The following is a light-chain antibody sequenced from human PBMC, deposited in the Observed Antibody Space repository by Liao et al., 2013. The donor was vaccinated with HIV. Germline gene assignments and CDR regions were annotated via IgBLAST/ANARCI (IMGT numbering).Light chain of an antibody. J-gene: IGLJ2*01. CDR2: EDR. CDR3: QVWDSSSDHVV. CDR1: KLGNKF. V-gene: IGLV3-1*01. Sequence: SYDLTQPPSVSVSPGQTASITCSGDKLGNKFVCWYQQRAGQSPELVIYEDRRRPSGIPDRFSGSNSGNTASLTIRGTQAMDEADYFCQVWDSSSDHVVFGGGTKLTVL.